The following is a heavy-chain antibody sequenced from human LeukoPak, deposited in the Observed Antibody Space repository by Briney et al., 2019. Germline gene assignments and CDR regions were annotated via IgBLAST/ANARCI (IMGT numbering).Heavy chain of an antibody. CDR3: ARRRSSVPAMVRGRLSYNWFDP. J-gene: IGHJ5*02. V-gene: IGHV4-4*02. CDR1: GGSISSSNW. Sequence: PSETLSLTCAVSGGSISSSNWWSWVRPPPGKGLEWIGEIYHSGSTNYNPSLKSRVTISVDKSKNQFSLKLSSVTAADTAVYYCARRRSSVPAMVRGRLSYNWFDPWGQGTLVTVSS. CDR2: IYHSGST. D-gene: IGHD3-10*01.